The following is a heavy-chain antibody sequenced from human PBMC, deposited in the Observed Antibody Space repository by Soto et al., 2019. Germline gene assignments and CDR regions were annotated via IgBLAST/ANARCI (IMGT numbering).Heavy chain of an antibody. CDR3: TREWSQAFEL. CDR2: IHYSGST. D-gene: IGHD3-3*01. Sequence: QVLLQESGPGLVKPSETLSLTCTVSGGSIGLYYWSWLRQPPGKGLEWIGFIHYSGSTNYNSSLRSRVTISVDTSKNQFSLKLNSVTPADTAVYYCTREWSQAFELWGQGALVTVSS. CDR1: GGSIGLYY. J-gene: IGHJ3*01. V-gene: IGHV4-59*01.